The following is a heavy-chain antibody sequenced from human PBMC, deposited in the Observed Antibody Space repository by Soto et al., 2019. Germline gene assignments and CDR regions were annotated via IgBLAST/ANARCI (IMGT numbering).Heavy chain of an antibody. J-gene: IGHJ4*02. Sequence: GGSLSLSCAASGFPFSSYGMHWVRQAPGKGLEWVAVISYDGSNKYYADSVKGRFTISRDNSKNTLYLQMNSLRAEDTAVYYCAKDRGYYDKPLDYWGQGTLVTVSS. V-gene: IGHV3-30*18. CDR2: ISYDGSNK. CDR1: GFPFSSYG. D-gene: IGHD3-22*01. CDR3: AKDRGYYDKPLDY.